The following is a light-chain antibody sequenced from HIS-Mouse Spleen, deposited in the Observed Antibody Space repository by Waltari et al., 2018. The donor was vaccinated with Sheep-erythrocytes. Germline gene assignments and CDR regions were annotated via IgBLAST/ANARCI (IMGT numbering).Light chain of an antibody. CDR2: DAS. V-gene: IGKV3-11*01. CDR3: QQRSNWYT. J-gene: IGKJ2*01. Sequence: EIVLTQSLATLSLSPGERAPLSCRASQSVSSYLAWYQQKPGQAPRLLIYDASNRATGIPARFSGSGYGTDFTLTISSLEPEDFAVYYCQQRSNWYTFGQGTKLEIK. CDR1: QSVSSY.